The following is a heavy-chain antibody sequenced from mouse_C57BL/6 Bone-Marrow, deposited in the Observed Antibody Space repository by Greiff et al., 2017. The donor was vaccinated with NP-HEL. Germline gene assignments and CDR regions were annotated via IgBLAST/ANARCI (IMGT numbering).Heavy chain of an antibody. CDR2: IDPENGAT. Sequence: VQLQQSGAELVRPGASVKLSCTASGFNIKDDYMHWVKQRPEQGLEWIGWIDPENGATEYASKFQGKATITADTTSNTAYLQLSSLTSEDTAVYYCTTGITPGAFDVWGTGTTVTVSS. D-gene: IGHD2-4*01. V-gene: IGHV14-4*01. J-gene: IGHJ1*03. CDR1: GFNIKDDY. CDR3: TTGITPGAFDV.